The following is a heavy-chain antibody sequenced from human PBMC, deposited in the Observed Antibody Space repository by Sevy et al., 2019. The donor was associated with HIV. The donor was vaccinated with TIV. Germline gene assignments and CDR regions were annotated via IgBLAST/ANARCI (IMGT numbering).Heavy chain of an antibody. J-gene: IGHJ5*02. Sequence: LSETLSLTCTVSGGSVSSDFSYWNWVRQPPGKGLEYIGSISYGGTTSYNPSLKSRVTISLDTSKNHFSLKVNSVTAADTAIYYCAKRDYGDYVDYFDPWGQGTLVTVSS. V-gene: IGHV4-61*03. CDR2: ISYGGTT. CDR1: GGSVSSDFSY. D-gene: IGHD4-17*01. CDR3: AKRDYGDYVDYFDP.